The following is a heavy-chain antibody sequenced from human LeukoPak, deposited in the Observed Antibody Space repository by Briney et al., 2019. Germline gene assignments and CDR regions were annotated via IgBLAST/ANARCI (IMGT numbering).Heavy chain of an antibody. CDR2: IGIDSGNT. Sequence: GGSLRLSCTASGFPFIEYSMNWVRQVPGKGLEWTAYIGIDSGNTKYADSVRGRFTISADKTKNSLYLQMNSLRVDDTAVYYCARDHNYAFDNWGQGTLVSVAS. D-gene: IGHD1-1*01. J-gene: IGHJ4*02. CDR1: GFPFIEYS. V-gene: IGHV3-48*01. CDR3: ARDHNYAFDN.